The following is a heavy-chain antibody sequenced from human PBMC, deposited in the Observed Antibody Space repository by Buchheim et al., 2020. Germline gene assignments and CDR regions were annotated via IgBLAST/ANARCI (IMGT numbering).Heavy chain of an antibody. J-gene: IGHJ4*02. Sequence: EVQLVESGGGLVQPGGSLRLSCAASGFTFSRYWMRWVRQAPGKGLEWVANIKQDGSEKYYVDSVKGRYTISRDNAKNSLSLQMNSLRAEDTAVYYCARGRPTSPSGYPYYFDYWGQGTL. CDR3: ARGRPTSPSGYPYYFDY. D-gene: IGHD3-22*01. CDR2: IKQDGSEK. V-gene: IGHV3-7*01. CDR1: GFTFSRYW.